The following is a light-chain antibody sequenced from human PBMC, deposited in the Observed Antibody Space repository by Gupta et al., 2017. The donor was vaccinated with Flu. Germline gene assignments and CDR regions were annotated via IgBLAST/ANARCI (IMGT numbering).Light chain of an antibody. Sequence: SYELTPPPSVSVSPGQQARITCSGDALPKQYAYWYQQKPGQAPVLVIYKDSERPSGIPERFSGSSSGTTVTLTISGVQAEDEADYYCQSADSSVWVFGGGTKLTVL. CDR2: KDS. J-gene: IGLJ3*02. V-gene: IGLV3-25*02. CDR3: QSADSSVWV. CDR1: ALPKQY.